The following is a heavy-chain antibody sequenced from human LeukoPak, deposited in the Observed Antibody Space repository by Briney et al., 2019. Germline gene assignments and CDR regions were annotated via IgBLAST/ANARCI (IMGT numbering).Heavy chain of an antibody. Sequence: GGSLRLSCAASGFTFSSYAMSWVRQAPGKGLEWVSTIVGSGSSTYCADSVKGRFTISRDNSKNTLYLQMNSLRAEDTAVYYCAEAYSSGWYYFDFWGQGTLVTVSS. D-gene: IGHD6-19*01. V-gene: IGHV3-23*01. CDR1: GFTFSSYA. CDR2: IVGSGSST. CDR3: AEAYSSGWYYFDF. J-gene: IGHJ4*02.